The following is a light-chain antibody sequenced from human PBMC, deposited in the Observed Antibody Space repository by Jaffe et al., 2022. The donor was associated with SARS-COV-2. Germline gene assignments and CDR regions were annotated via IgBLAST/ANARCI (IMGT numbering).Light chain of an antibody. CDR3: QAGDTTTVA. J-gene: IGLJ2*01. V-gene: IGLV3-1*01. Sequence: SYELTQPPSVSVSPGQTASITCSGDKLGDNYVCWYQQKPGQSPVLVIYENAKRPSGIPERFSGSSSEYTATLTIRGTQAMDEADYYCQAGDTTTVAFGGGTKLTVL. CDR1: KLGDNY. CDR2: ENA.